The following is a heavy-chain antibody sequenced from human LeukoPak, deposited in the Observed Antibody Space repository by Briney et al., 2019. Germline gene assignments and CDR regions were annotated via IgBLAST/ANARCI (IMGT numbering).Heavy chain of an antibody. CDR3: AKVAGYCSGGSCYGLFDY. CDR2: ISSSSSTI. Sequence: PGGSLRLSCAASGFTFSSYSMNWVRQAPGKGLEWVSYISSSSSTIYYADSVKGRFTISRDNAKNSLCLQMNSLRAEDTAVYYCAKVAGYCSGGSCYGLFDYWGQGTLVTVSS. CDR1: GFTFSSYS. V-gene: IGHV3-48*01. J-gene: IGHJ4*02. D-gene: IGHD2-15*01.